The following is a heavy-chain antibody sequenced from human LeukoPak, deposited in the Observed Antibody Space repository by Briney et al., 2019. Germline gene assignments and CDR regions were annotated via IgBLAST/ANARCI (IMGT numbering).Heavy chain of an antibody. CDR1: GFTFSSIA. D-gene: IGHD4-17*01. J-gene: IGHJ4*02. CDR2: ISGSGGST. CDR3: AKARSSTVTTSFDY. Sequence: GSLRLSCAASGFTFSSIAMAWVPQAPGLELEWVSTISGSGGSTYYADSVKGRFAISRDNSKNTLYLQMNSLRAEDTAVYYCAKARSSTVTTSFDYWGQGTLVTVSS. V-gene: IGHV3-23*01.